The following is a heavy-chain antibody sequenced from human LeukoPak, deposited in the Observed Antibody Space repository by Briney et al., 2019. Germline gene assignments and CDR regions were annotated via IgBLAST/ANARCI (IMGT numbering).Heavy chain of an antibody. CDR3: ARGGLRYFAL. J-gene: IGHJ5*02. Sequence: GGSLRLSCAASGFTFSNYWMSWVRQAPGKGLEWVANIKEDGSEKYYVDSVKGRFTISRDNGKNSLYLQMNSLRVEDTAVYYCARGGLRYFALLGQGALVTVSS. D-gene: IGHD3-16*01. CDR1: GFTFSNYW. CDR2: IKEDGSEK. V-gene: IGHV3-7*04.